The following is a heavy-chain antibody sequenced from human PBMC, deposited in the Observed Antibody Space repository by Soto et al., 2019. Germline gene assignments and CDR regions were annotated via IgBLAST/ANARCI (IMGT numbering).Heavy chain of an antibody. V-gene: IGHV3-30-3*01. CDR2: ISYDGSNK. Sequence: QVQLVESGGGVVQPGRSLRLSCAASGFTFSSYAMHWVRQAPGKGLEWVAVISYDGSNKYYADSVKGRFTISRDNSKNTLYLQMNSLRAEDTAVYYCASYTGNDVIWGQGTLVAVSS. D-gene: IGHD1-1*01. CDR3: ASYTGNDVI. J-gene: IGHJ4*02. CDR1: GFTFSSYA.